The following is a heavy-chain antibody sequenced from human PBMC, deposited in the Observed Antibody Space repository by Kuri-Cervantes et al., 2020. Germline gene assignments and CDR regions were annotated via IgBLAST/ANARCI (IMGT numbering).Heavy chain of an antibody. J-gene: IGHJ4*02. CDR2: IKKDGSEK. V-gene: IGHV3-7*04. CDR3: TRSRGSGYGY. Sequence: GGSLRLSCAASGFTFSSHWMSWVRQAPGKGLEWVANIKKDGSEKYYLDSVRGRFSISRDNAKNSVYLQMNSLRAEDTALYYCTRSRGSGYGYWGQGTLVTVSS. D-gene: IGHD3-22*01. CDR1: GFTFSSHW.